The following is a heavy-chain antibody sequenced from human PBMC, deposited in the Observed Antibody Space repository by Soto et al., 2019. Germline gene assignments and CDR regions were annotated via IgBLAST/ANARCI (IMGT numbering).Heavy chain of an antibody. CDR2: IYSSRET. V-gene: IGHV4-4*07. CDR3: ARAPPFYYDLEV. CDR1: GGSISSYY. Sequence: SETRSLTATVSGGSISSYYLTWIRQHAGEGLESVGRIYSSRETNYNPSLKSLVTLSGDTSENPFSLQLRSMHPADTAVYYFARAPPFYYDLEVWAQGTTVTVSS. J-gene: IGHJ6*02.